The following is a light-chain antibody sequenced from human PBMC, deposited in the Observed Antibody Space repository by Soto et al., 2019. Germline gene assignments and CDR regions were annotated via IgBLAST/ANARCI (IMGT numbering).Light chain of an antibody. J-gene: IGKJ1*01. V-gene: IGKV3-15*01. CDR3: QQYNNSPRT. Sequence: EVVMTQSPATLSVSPGERVTLSCRASQSVTSNLAWYQQKPGQAPSLLIYDASSRATGIPARFSGSGSGTEFTLTISSQQAEDFAVYYWQQYNNSPRTFGQGTKVEIK. CDR1: QSVTSN. CDR2: DAS.